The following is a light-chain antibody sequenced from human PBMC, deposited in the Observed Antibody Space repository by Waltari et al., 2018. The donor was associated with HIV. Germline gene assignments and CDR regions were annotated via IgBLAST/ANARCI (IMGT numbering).Light chain of an antibody. CDR1: SGRIASNN. V-gene: IGLV6-57*04. CDR3: QSYFALNAVI. J-gene: IGLJ2*01. Sequence: NFMLTQPHSVSESPGQTVTISCTPSSGRIASNNVQWYQQRPGGVPTTVIYEDNQRPSGVPYRFSGSFDCSSNSASLTISVLKTDDEADYYCQSYFALNAVIFGGGTPLTVL. CDR2: EDN.